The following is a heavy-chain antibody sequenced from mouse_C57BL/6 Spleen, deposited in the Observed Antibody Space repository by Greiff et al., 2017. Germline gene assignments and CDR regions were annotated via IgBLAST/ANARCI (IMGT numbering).Heavy chain of an antibody. D-gene: IGHD2-4*01. Sequence: VQLQQSGAELVRPGDSVKLSCTASGFNIKDYYMHWVKQRPEQGLEWIGRIDPEDGDTEYAPKFQGKATMSADTSSNKAYLQLSSLASEDTAVYYCTAIYYDYDDYWGQGTTLTVSS. CDR2: IDPEDGDT. CDR1: GFNIKDYY. J-gene: IGHJ2*01. V-gene: IGHV14-1*01. CDR3: TAIYYDYDDY.